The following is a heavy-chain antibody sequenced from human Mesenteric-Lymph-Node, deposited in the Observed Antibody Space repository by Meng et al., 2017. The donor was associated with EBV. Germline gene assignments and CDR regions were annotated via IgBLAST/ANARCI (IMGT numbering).Heavy chain of an antibody. J-gene: IGHJ4*02. V-gene: IGHV3-21*01. Sequence: EVFLVESGGGLVKPGGSLRLSCAASGFSFNSFAMNWVRQAPGKGLEWVSFISSSSSNIQYSDSVKGRFTISRDNANNSLFLQMNSLRHEDTAVYYCMRGWSADYWGQGTLVTVSS. CDR1: GFSFNSFA. D-gene: IGHD2-8*01. CDR3: MRGWSADY. CDR2: ISSSSSNI.